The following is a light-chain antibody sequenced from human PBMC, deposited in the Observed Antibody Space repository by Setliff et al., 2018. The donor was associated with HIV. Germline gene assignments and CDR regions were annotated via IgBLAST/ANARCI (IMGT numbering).Light chain of an antibody. Sequence: LTQPASVSGSPGQSITISCSGSSSDVGGYNHVSWYQQHPGKAPKVMIYDVSNRPLGVSNRFSGSKSDNTASLTISGLQAEDEADYFCSSYTHRNTYVFGTGTRSPS. V-gene: IGLV2-14*03. CDR3: SSYTHRNTYV. J-gene: IGLJ1*01. CDR2: DVS. CDR1: SSDVGGYNH.